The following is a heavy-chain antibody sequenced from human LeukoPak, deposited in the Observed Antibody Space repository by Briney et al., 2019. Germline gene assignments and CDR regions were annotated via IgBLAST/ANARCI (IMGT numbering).Heavy chain of an antibody. D-gene: IGHD2-21*01. V-gene: IGHV3-20*04. CDR1: GFTFEDYG. CDR3: ARLFSDTYPRYFDL. Sequence: GGSLRLSCAASGFTFEDYGMNWVRQAPGKGLEWVSGINWNGGGTGYADSVKGRFTISRDNAKNSLYLQMNSLRAEDTALYYCARLFSDTYPRYFDLWGRGTLVTVSS. J-gene: IGHJ2*01. CDR2: INWNGGGT.